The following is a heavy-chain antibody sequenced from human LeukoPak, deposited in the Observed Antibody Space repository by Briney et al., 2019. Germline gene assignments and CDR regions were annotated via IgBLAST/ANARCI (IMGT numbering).Heavy chain of an antibody. D-gene: IGHD2-15*01. CDR3: ARHPFATPFDF. Sequence: SETLSLTCTVSGASVSGVYWSWIRQPPGKGLEWIGYIYHSGDSNCNPSLKSRVTVSLDTSKNQVSLRLTSVTAADTAVYYCARHPFATPFDFWGRGTLLTVSS. CDR1: GASVSGVY. V-gene: IGHV4-59*08. CDR2: IYHSGDS. J-gene: IGHJ4*02.